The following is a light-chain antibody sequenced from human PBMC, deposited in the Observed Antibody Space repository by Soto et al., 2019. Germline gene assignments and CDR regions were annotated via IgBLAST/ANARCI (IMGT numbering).Light chain of an antibody. Sequence: ILMTQSPATLSVSPGERATLSCRASQSVSNNLAWYQQKPGQAPRLLIYDASTRATGIPARFSGRGSGTEFTVTISGLQSEDFAVYFCQQYNSWPPWTFGEGTKVEIK. CDR1: QSVSNN. CDR3: QQYNSWPPWT. V-gene: IGKV3-15*01. CDR2: DAS. J-gene: IGKJ1*01.